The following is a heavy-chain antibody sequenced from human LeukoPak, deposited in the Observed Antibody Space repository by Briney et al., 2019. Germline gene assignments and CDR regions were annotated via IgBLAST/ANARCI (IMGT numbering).Heavy chain of an antibody. CDR2: IYSSGST. CDR1: GFTVSNNY. CDR3: VYVDTVMATGDY. Sequence: GGSLRLSCAASGFTVSNNYMNWVRQAPGKGLEWVSVIYSSGSTYYADSVKGRFTISRHNSKNTLYLQMNSLRPEDTAVYYCVYVDTVMATGDYWGLGTLVTVSS. J-gene: IGHJ4*02. V-gene: IGHV3-53*04. D-gene: IGHD5-18*01.